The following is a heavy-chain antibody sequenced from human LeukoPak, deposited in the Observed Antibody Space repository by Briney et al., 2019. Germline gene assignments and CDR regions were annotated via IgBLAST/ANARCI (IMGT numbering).Heavy chain of an antibody. CDR3: ARSPTIFGVVRSLDY. V-gene: IGHV3-7*01. J-gene: IGHJ4*02. D-gene: IGHD3-3*01. CDR1: GFTFSSYW. CDR2: IKQDGSEK. Sequence: PGGSLRLSCAAFGFTFSSYWMSWVRQAPGKGLEWVANIKQDGSEKYYVDSVKGRFTISRDNAKNSLYLQMNSLRAEDTAVYYCARSPTIFGVVRSLDYWGQGTLVTVSS.